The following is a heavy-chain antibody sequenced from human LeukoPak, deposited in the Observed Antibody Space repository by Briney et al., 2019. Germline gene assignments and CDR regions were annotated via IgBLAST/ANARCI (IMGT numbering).Heavy chain of an antibody. CDR1: GGSISSYY. D-gene: IGHD3-3*01. V-gene: IGHV4-59*01. CDR3: ARGSTYYDFWSGRALGAFDI. Sequence: SETLSLTCTVSGGSISSYYWSWIRQPPGKGLEWIGYIYYSGSTNYNPSLKSRVTISVDTSKNQFSLKLSSVTAADTAVYYCARGSTYYDFWSGRALGAFDIWGQGTMVTVSS. CDR2: IYYSGST. J-gene: IGHJ3*02.